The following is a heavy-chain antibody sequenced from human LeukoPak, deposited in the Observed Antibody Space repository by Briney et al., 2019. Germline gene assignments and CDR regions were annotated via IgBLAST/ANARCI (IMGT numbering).Heavy chain of an antibody. CDR1: GYTFTTYD. D-gene: IGHD5-12*01. J-gene: IGHJ4*02. V-gene: IGHV1-8*01. Sequence: ASVKVSCKASGYTFTTYDINWVRQATGQGLEWMGWMNPNSGNTGFAQKFQGRVTMTRNTSISTAYMELSSLRYEDTAVYYCARTRAYSGYGNFDCWGQGALVTVSS. CDR3: ARTRAYSGYGNFDC. CDR2: MNPNSGNT.